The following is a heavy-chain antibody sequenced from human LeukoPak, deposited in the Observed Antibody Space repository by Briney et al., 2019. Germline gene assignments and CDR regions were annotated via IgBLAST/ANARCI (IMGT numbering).Heavy chain of an antibody. J-gene: IGHJ5*02. CDR2: IRYDGSNK. V-gene: IGHV3-30*02. CDR3: AKLLDSSSWSYNWFDP. Sequence: GGSLRLSCAASGFTFSSYGMHWVRQAPGKGLEWVAFIRYDGSNKYYADSVKGRFTISRDNSKNTLYLQMNSLRAEDTAVYYCAKLLDSSSWSYNWFDPWGQGTLVTVSS. D-gene: IGHD6-13*01. CDR1: GFTFSSYG.